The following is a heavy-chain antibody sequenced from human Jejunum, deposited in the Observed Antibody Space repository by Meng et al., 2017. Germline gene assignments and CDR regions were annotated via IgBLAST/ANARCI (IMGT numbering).Heavy chain of an antibody. D-gene: IGHD2-2*01. J-gene: IGHJ4*02. Sequence: LGQSGAEVTKPGASVKVSCQAFGDTFGGYYVNWVRQAPGQGLEYMGRIMPDSGYSTYVQRFQDRVTMTTDTSISTVYMELSRLTSDDTAVYYCASHQRGFDIDTAPNWGQGTLVTVSS. CDR2: IMPDSGYS. CDR3: ASHQRGFDIDTAPN. CDR1: GDTFGGYY. V-gene: IGHV1-2*06.